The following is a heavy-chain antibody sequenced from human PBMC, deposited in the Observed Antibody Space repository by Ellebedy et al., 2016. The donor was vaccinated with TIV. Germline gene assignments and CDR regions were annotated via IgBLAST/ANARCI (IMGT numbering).Heavy chain of an antibody. CDR2: TYPGHSDT. CDR3: ANTRFCSGGSCYFDF. J-gene: IGHJ4*02. D-gene: IGHD2-15*01. V-gene: IGHV5-51*01. Sequence: KVSCKASGHNFTNNWIAWVRQLPGKGLEWMGVTYPGHSDTRYSPSFQGQVTISADKSISTAYLHWSSLKASDTAMYYCANTRFCSGGSCYFDFWGQGTLVTVSS. CDR1: GHNFTNNW.